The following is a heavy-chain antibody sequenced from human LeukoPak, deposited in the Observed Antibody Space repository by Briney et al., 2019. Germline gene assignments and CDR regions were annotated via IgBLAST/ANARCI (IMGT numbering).Heavy chain of an antibody. V-gene: IGHV3-7*01. Sequence: PGGSLRLSCVGSGFTFSSYWMSWVRQAPGKGLEWVANIKQDGSERYYVDSVKGRFTISRDNAKNSLSLQMNSLRVEDTAVYYCARLGIAVTTLQPQSFDSWGQGTLVTVSS. D-gene: IGHD6-19*01. J-gene: IGHJ4*02. CDR3: ARLGIAVTTLQPQSFDS. CDR2: IKQDGSER. CDR1: GFTFSSYW.